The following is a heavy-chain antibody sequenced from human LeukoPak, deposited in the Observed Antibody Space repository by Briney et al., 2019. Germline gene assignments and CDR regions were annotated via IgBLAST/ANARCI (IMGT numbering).Heavy chain of an antibody. CDR3: AKGPGGDAFDI. CDR1: GFTFRSYW. J-gene: IGHJ3*02. Sequence: PGGSLRLSCAASGFTFRSYWMHWVRQAPGKGLEWVSGIGASGGSTYYADSVKGRFTISRDNSKNTLYLQMNSLRTEDTAVYYCAKGPGGDAFDIWGQGTIVTVSS. V-gene: IGHV3-23*01. CDR2: IGASGGST. D-gene: IGHD3-10*01.